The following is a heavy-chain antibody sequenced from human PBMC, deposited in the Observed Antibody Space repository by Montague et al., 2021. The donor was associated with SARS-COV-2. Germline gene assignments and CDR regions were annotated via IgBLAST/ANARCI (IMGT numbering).Heavy chain of an antibody. CDR1: GGSISSGTYY. V-gene: IGHV4-61*02. CDR2: IYTSGST. CDR3: ARGGGSGGHWANPFDY. J-gene: IGHJ4*02. D-gene: IGHD1-26*01. Sequence: TLSLTCTVSGGSISSGTYYWSWIRQPAGKGLEWIGRIYTSGSTNYNPSLKSRITISVDTSKNQFSLKMTSLTAADTAVYYCARGGGSGGHWANPFDYWGQGTLVTVSS.